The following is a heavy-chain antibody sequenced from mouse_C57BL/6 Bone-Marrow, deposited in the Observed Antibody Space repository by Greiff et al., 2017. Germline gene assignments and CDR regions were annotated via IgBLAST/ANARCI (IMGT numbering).Heavy chain of an antibody. V-gene: IGHV5-4*01. J-gene: IGHJ3*01. CDR1: GFTFSSYA. CDR3: ARSYYSNYGGVFFAY. D-gene: IGHD2-5*01. CDR2: ISDGGSYT. Sequence: EVQVVESGGGLVKPGGSLKLSCAASGFTFSSYAMSWVRQTPEKRLEWVATISDGGSYTYYPDNVKGRFTISRDNAKNNLYLQMSHLKSEDTAMYYCARSYYSNYGGVFFAYWGQGTLVTVSA.